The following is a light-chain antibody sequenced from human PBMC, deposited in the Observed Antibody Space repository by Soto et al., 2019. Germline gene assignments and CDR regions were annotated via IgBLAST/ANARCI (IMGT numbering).Light chain of an antibody. V-gene: IGLV2-23*02. J-gene: IGLJ1*01. CDR1: SSDVGNYNL. CDR3: CSYAGSSTYV. CDR2: EVS. Sequence: QSALTQPASVSGSPGQSITISCTGISSDVGNYNLVSWYQQHPGKAPKLMIYEVSKRPSGVSNRFSGSKSGITASLTISGLQAGDEADYYCCSYAGSSTYVFGTGTKLTVL.